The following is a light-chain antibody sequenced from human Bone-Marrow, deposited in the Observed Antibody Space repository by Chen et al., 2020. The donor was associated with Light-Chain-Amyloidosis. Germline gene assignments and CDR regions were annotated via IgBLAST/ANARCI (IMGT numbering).Light chain of an antibody. CDR2: SNN. CDR3: AAWDDSLNGWV. J-gene: IGLJ3*02. CDR1: ISNIGSVT. V-gene: IGLV1-44*01. Sequence: QSVLTQPPSASGTPGQRVPISCSGSISNIGSVTVNWYQHLPGTAPKLLIYSNNQRPSGVPDRISGTKYGTAASLAISGLQSEAEADYYCAAWDDSLNGWVFGGGTKLTVL.